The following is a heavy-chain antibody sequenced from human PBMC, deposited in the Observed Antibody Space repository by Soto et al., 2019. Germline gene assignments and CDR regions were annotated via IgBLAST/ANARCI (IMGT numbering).Heavy chain of an antibody. Sequence: AGGSLRLSCAASGFTFSNYAMSWVRQAPGKGLEWVSGISGSRGSTYYADSVKGRFTISRDNSKNTLYMQMNSLRAEDTAVYYCAKDDYLFDHWGQGTLVTVSS. CDR1: GFTFSNYA. D-gene: IGHD5-12*01. J-gene: IGHJ4*02. V-gene: IGHV3-23*01. CDR2: ISGSRGST. CDR3: AKDDYLFDH.